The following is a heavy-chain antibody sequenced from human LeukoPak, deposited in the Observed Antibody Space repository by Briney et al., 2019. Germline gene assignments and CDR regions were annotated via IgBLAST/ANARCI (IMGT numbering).Heavy chain of an antibody. CDR3: AREAITGHREFDH. Sequence: PGGSLRLSCAASGFTFSSYSMNWVRQAPGKGLEWVSSISSSSSYIYYADSVKGRFTISRDNAKNSLYLQMNSLGAEDTAVYYCAREAITGHREFDHWGQGTLVTVSS. CDR1: GFTFSSYS. CDR2: ISSSSSYI. V-gene: IGHV3-21*03. J-gene: IGHJ4*02. D-gene: IGHD1-20*01.